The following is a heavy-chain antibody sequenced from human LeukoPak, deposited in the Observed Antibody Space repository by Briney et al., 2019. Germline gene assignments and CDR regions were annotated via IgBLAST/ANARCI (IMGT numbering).Heavy chain of an antibody. Sequence: ASVKVSCKASGYTFTGYYMHWVRQAPGQGLEWMGWINPNSGGTNYAQKFQGRVTITADKSTSTAYMELSSLRSEDTAVYYCASLPSHYDYVWGSYRSPPPFDYWGQGTLVTVSS. V-gene: IGHV1-2*02. CDR3: ASLPSHYDYVWGSYRSPPPFDY. CDR1: GYTFTGYY. CDR2: INPNSGGT. J-gene: IGHJ4*02. D-gene: IGHD3-16*02.